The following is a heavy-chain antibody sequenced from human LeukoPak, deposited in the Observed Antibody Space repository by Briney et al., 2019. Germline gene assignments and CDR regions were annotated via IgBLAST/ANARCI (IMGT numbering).Heavy chain of an antibody. V-gene: IGHV4-61*05. J-gene: IGHJ4*02. CDR3: ARINSSGWYPYFDY. CDR2: IYYSGST. CDR1: GGSISSSSYY. Sequence: PSETLSLTCTVSGGSISSSSYYWGWIRQPPGTGLEWIGYIYYSGSTNYNPSLKSRVTISVDTSKNQFSLKLSSVTAADTAVYYCARINSSGWYPYFDYWGQGTLVTVSS. D-gene: IGHD6-19*01.